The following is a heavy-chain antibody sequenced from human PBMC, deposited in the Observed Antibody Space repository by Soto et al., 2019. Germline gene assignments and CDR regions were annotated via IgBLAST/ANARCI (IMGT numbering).Heavy chain of an antibody. CDR1: GGSISSSNW. CDR3: ARVTLGNGLVVAANHNWFDP. Sequence: QVQLQESGPGLVKPSGTLSLTCAVSGGSISSSNWWSWVRQPPGKGLEWIGEIYHSGSTNCNPSLKSRVTISVDKSKNQFSLKLSSVTAADTAVYYCARVTLGNGLVVAANHNWFDPWGQGTLVTVSS. D-gene: IGHD2-15*01. CDR2: IYHSGST. V-gene: IGHV4-4*02. J-gene: IGHJ5*02.